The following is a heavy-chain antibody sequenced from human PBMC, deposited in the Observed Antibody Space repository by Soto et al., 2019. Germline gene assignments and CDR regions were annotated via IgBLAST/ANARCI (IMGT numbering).Heavy chain of an antibody. CDR3: ARVRYCSGGSCYRYFDY. CDR1: GGSISSYY. J-gene: IGHJ4*02. D-gene: IGHD2-15*01. CDR2: IYYSGST. Sequence: PSETLSLTCTVSGGSISSYYWSWIRQPPGKGLEWIGYIYYSGSTNYNPSLKSRVTISVDTSKNQFSLKLSSVTAADTAVYYCARVRYCSGGSCYRYFDYWGQGTLVTVSS. V-gene: IGHV4-59*01.